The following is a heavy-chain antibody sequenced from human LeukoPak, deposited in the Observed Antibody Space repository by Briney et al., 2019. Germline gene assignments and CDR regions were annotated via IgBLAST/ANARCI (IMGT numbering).Heavy chain of an antibody. J-gene: IGHJ6*02. CDR3: ARTYGGYYYGMDV. V-gene: IGHV4-39*01. D-gene: IGHD3-10*01. CDR2: IYYSGIS. CDR1: GRSITSSSYY. Sequence: SQTLSPTSTPSGRSITSSSYYCGWLRQPPGKGLEWISNIYYSGISYYNPSLKSRVTISVDTSKNQFALNLSSVTAADTAVYYCARTYGGYYYGMDVWGQGTTVTVSS.